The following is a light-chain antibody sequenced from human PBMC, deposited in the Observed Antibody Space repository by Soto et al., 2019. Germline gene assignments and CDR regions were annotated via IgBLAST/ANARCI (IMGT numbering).Light chain of an antibody. Sequence: EIVMTQSPATLSLSPGERATLSCRASQSVSSSYLSWYQQKPGQAPRLLIYGASTRATGIPARFSGSGSGTDFTLPISSLQPEDFAVYYCQQDYNLPPYTFGQGTKLEIK. CDR2: GAS. CDR3: QQDYNLPPYT. V-gene: IGKV3D-7*01. J-gene: IGKJ2*01. CDR1: QSVSSSY.